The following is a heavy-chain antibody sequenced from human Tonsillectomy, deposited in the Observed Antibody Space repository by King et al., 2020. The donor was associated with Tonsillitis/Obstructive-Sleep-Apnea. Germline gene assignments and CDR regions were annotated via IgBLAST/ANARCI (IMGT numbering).Heavy chain of an antibody. J-gene: IGHJ4*02. CDR1: GFTFNTYA. V-gene: IGHV3-64D*06. CDR2: ISADGGSS. Sequence: VQLVESGGGLVQPGVSLRLSCLTSGFTFNTYAMHWVRQTPGKGLEYVSAISADGGSSYYAHSVKGRFTISRDNSKNTLYLQMSSLRADDTALYYCATSNEAYSYAKCCFDFWGQGTLVTVSS. D-gene: IGHD5-18*01. CDR3: ATSNEAYSYAKCCFDF.